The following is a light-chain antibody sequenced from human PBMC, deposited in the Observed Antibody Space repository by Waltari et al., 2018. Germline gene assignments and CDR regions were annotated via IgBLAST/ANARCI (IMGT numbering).Light chain of an antibody. J-gene: IGKJ4*01. CDR1: QIVTSIS. CDR3: QQYDGLVVT. Sequence: EIVLTQSPGTLSLSPGERATPSCRASQIVTSISLTWYQQKRGQTPRLLSYGSSTRATGIPDRFSGSGSGTDFTLTINRLEPEDFAVYYCQQYDGLVVTFGGGTTV. V-gene: IGKV3-20*01. CDR2: GSS.